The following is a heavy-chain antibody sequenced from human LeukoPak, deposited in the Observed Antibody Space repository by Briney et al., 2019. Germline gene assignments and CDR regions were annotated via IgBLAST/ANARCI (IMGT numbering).Heavy chain of an antibody. CDR2: IRYDGSNR. V-gene: IGHV3-30*02. CDR3: AKLDSSSTSCWGSRWDTSMEAPSY. CDR1: GFTFSSYG. Sequence: GGSLRLSCAASGFTFSSYGMHWVRQAPGKGLEWVTFIRYDGSNRYYADSVKGRFTISRDNSKNTLYLQMNSLRAEDTAVYFCAKLDSSSTSCWGSRWDTSMEAPSYWGQGTLVTVSS. J-gene: IGHJ4*02. D-gene: IGHD2-2*01.